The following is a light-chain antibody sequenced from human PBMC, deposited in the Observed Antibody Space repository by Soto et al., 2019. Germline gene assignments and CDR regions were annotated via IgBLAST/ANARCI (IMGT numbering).Light chain of an antibody. CDR2: WAS. CDR3: QQYYNSPRT. CDR1: QSVLYSSNNKNY. V-gene: IGKV4-1*01. Sequence: DIVMTQSPDSLAVSLGERATINCKSSQSVLYSSNNKNYLAWYQQKPGQPPKLLIYWASTRESGVPDRFSGSGSGTDFTLTISSLQAEDVAVFYCQQYYNSPRTFGGGNKVEIK. J-gene: IGKJ4*01.